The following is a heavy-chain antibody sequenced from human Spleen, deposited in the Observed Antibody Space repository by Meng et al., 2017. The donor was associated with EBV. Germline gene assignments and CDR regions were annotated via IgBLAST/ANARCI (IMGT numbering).Heavy chain of an antibody. CDR2: INTRTGNP. CDR1: GYPFTSDS. D-gene: IGHD6-25*01. J-gene: IGHJ5*02. V-gene: IGHV7-4-1*02. Sequence: VDLVQCRSEFKKLGASVKVWSKVSGYPFTSDSMHWVRQAPGQGPEWMGWINTRTGNPMYAQGFTGRFVFSLDTSVSTAYLQISSLEAEDTAVYYCARQSPIAATPTGLDPWGQGTLVTVSS. CDR3: ARQSPIAATPTGLDP.